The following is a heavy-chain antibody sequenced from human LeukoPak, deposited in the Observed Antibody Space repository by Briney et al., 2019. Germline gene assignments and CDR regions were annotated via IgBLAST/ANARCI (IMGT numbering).Heavy chain of an antibody. CDR2: IYYSGST. CDR3: ARENIGGTWGGWFDP. CDR1: GGSISSGGYY. J-gene: IGHJ5*02. D-gene: IGHD2/OR15-2a*01. V-gene: IGHV4-31*03. Sequence: SETLSLTCTVSGGSISSGGYYWSWIRQHPGEGLEWIGYIYYSGSTYYNPSLKSRVTISVNTSKNQFSFKLSSVACADTAVVYCARENIGGTWGGWFDPWGQGTLVTVSS.